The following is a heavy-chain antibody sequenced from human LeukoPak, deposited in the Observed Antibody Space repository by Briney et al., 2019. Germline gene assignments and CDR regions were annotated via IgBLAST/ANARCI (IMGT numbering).Heavy chain of an antibody. V-gene: IGHV1-46*01. D-gene: IGHD3-16*02. CDR3: ARVGYTRGPLPYGMDV. CDR2: VVPASEIS. CDR1: GYTFTSYY. J-gene: IGHJ6*02. Sequence: ASVKVSCKASGYTFTSYYMHWVRQAPGQGLEWMGRVVPASEISTYAQKFLGRVTITADYSASTVYMELSGLRSDDTATYYCARVGYTRGPLPYGMDVWGQGTTVTV.